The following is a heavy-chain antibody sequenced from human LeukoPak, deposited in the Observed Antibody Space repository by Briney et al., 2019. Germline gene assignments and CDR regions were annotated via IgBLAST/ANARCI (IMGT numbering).Heavy chain of an antibody. V-gene: IGHV4-34*01. Sequence: SETLSLTCAVYGGSFSGYYWSWIRQPPGKGLEWIGEINHSGSTNYNPSLKSRVTISVDTSKNQFSLKLSSVTAADTAVYYCARHPLTPYCSSTSCYDSWFDPWGQGTLVTVSS. CDR3: ARHPLTPYCSSTSCYDSWFDP. CDR2: INHSGST. J-gene: IGHJ5*02. D-gene: IGHD2-2*01. CDR1: GGSFSGYY.